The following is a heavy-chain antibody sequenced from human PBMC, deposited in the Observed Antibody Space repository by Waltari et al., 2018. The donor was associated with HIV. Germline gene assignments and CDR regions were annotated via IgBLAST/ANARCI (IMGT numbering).Heavy chain of an antibody. V-gene: IGHV3-66*01. CDR3: ATSPLGVWGNWFDP. D-gene: IGHD1-26*01. J-gene: IGHJ5*02. Sequence: EVQLVESGGGLVQPGGSLRLSCAASGFTVSSHYMSWVRQAPGKGLEWVSVIYSGGSTYYADSVKGRFTISRDNSKNTLYLQMNSLRAEDTAVYYCATSPLGVWGNWFDPWGQGTLVTVSS. CDR2: IYSGGST. CDR1: GFTVSSHY.